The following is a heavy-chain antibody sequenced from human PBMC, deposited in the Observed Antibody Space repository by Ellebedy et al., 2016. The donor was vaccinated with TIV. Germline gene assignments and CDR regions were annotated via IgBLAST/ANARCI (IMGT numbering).Heavy chain of an antibody. V-gene: IGHV4-59*01. CDR3: ARGSGIAARRTYWYFDL. D-gene: IGHD6-6*01. Sequence: SETLSLTXTVSGGSISSYYWSWIRQPPGKGLEWIGYFHYTGSTNYNPSLKSRVTISPDTSKNQFSLKLSSVTAADTAVYYCARGSGIAARRTYWYFDLWGRGTLVTLSS. J-gene: IGHJ2*01. CDR1: GGSISSYY. CDR2: FHYTGST.